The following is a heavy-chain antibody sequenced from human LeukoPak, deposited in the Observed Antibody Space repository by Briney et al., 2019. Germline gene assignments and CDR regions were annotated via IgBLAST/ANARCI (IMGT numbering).Heavy chain of an antibody. CDR1: GFTVSSNY. D-gene: IGHD1-26*01. J-gene: IGHJ6*03. Sequence: SGGSLRLSCAASGFTVSSNYMSWVRQAPGKGLEWVSVIYSGGSTYYADSVKGRFTISRDNSKNTLYLQMNSLRAEDTAVYYCARFAATAGRRYYYYYYIDVWGKGTTVTVSS. V-gene: IGHV3-66*02. CDR3: ARFAATAGRRYYYYYYIDV. CDR2: IYSGGST.